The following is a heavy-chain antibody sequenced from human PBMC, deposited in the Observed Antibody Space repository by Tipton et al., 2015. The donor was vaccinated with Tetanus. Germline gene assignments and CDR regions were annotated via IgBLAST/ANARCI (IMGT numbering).Heavy chain of an antibody. CDR3: AGPTLAHDAFDF. CDR1: HGSITSYY. D-gene: IGHD5-12*01. Sequence: TLSLTCTVPHGSITSYYWTWMRQSPGKGLEWIGYIFYTGSTNYNPSFKSRVTMSVDTSKNQLSLKLDSVTSADTAVYYCAGPTLAHDAFDFWGQGTMVTVS. J-gene: IGHJ3*01. V-gene: IGHV4-59*03. CDR2: IFYTGST.